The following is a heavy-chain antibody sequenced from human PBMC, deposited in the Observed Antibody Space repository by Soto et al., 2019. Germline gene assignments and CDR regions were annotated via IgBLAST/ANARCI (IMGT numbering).Heavy chain of an antibody. D-gene: IGHD3-22*01. CDR1: RFTFSSYA. CDR3: AKDLITSPGSSGYYCDY. CDR2: ISGSGGST. V-gene: IGHV3-23*01. Sequence: EGSLRLSCAASRFTFSSYAMSWVRQAPGKGLEWVSAISGSGGSTYYADSVKGRFTISRDNSKNTLYLQMNSLRAEDTAVYYCAKDLITSPGSSGYYCDYWGQGTLVTVSS. J-gene: IGHJ4*02.